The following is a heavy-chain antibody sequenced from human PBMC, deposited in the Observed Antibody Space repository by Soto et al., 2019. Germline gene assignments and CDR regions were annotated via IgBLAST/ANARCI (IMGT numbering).Heavy chain of an antibody. CDR1: GYPFTNYD. V-gene: IGHV1-8*01. CDR2: MKPISGNT. D-gene: IGHD3-10*01. CDR3: ARGRLDWSYYIDY. J-gene: IGHJ4*02. Sequence: QVQLVQSGAEVKKPGASVKVSCKTSGYPFTNYDINWVRQATGQGLEWMGWMKPISGNTGYAQKFQGRVTMTRNTSISTAYMELSGLRSEDTDVYYCARGRLDWSYYIDYWGQGTLVTVSS.